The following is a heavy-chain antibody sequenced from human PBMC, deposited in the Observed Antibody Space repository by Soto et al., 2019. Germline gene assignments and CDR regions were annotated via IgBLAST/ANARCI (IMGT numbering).Heavy chain of an antibody. J-gene: IGHJ6*04. D-gene: IGHD2-15*01. CDR2: IYWDDDK. Sequence: QITLKESGPTLVKPTQTLTLTCTFSGFSVSTSGVGVAWIRKPPGKALEWLALIYWDDDKRYSPFLQSRVTITKDTSKNQVVLTMTNMDPVDTATYYCAHKGGRGAGMEVWGKGTTVTVSS. V-gene: IGHV2-5*02. CDR3: AHKGGRGAGMEV. CDR1: GFSVSTSGVG.